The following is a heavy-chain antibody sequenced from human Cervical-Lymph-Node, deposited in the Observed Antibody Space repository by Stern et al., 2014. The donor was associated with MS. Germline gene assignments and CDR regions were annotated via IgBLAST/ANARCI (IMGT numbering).Heavy chain of an antibody. J-gene: IGHJ6*02. CDR3: AKEGSWRQQDGMDV. V-gene: IGHV3-23*04. Sequence: EVQLVESEGGLVQPGGSLRLSCAASGFTFRSYAMNWVRQAPGKWLEWVSVITAGGGSTYYADSVKGRFTISRDNSKNTLSLQMNSLRAEDTAVYYCAKEGSWRQQDGMDVWGQGTTVTVSS. D-gene: IGHD6-13*01. CDR2: ITAGGGST. CDR1: GFTFRSYA.